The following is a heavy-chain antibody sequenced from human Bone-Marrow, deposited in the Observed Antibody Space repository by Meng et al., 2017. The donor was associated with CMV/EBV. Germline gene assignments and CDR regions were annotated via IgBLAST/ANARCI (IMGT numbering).Heavy chain of an antibody. Sequence: GGSLRLSCAASGFTFSSYSMNWVRQAPGKGLEWVSYISSSSSTIYYGDSVKGRFTISRDNAKNSLYLQMNSLRAEDTAVYYCARDWGQQPAVGFQHWGQGTLVTVSS. CDR2: ISSSSSTI. V-gene: IGHV3-48*04. D-gene: IGHD6-13*01. CDR3: ARDWGQQPAVGFQH. CDR1: GFTFSSYS. J-gene: IGHJ1*01.